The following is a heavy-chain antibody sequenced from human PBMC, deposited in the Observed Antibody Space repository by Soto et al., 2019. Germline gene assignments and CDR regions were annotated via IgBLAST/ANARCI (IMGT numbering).Heavy chain of an antibody. CDR2: IYYSGNT. J-gene: IGHJ4*02. D-gene: IGHD6-6*01. V-gene: IGHV4-39*01. CDR3: ASSSPFHY. Sequence: SETLCLTCSVANASLGSSTYYWSWIRQPPGRGPEWIGSIYYSGNTYYKPSLKSRVSISIDTSRNQFSLKLTSVTAADTGVYYCASSSPFHYWGPGILVTVSS. CDR1: NASLGSSTYY.